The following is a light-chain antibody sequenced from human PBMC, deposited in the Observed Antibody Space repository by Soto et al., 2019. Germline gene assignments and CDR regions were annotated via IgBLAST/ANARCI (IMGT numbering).Light chain of an antibody. CDR1: QDISNY. Sequence: DIQMTPSPSSLSASVGDRVTITCQASQDISNYLNWYQQKPGKAPKLLIFDASNLETGVRSRFSGSGSGTDFTFSISTLQPEDIALYYCQQYDNLPFTFGPGTKVDIK. J-gene: IGKJ3*01. CDR3: QQYDNLPFT. CDR2: DAS. V-gene: IGKV1-33*01.